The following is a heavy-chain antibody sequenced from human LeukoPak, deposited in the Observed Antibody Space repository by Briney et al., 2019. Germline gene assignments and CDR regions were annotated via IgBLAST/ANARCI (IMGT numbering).Heavy chain of an antibody. J-gene: IGHJ4*02. CDR1: GFTVSSNY. CDR3: ASSFSSSSGPYDY. D-gene: IGHD6-6*01. V-gene: IGHV3-53*01. Sequence: GGSLRLSCAASGFTVSSNYMSWLRQAPGKGLEWVSVIYSGGSTYYADSVKGRFTISRDNSKNTLYLQVNGLRAEDTAVYYCASSFSSSSGPYDYWGQGTLVTASS. CDR2: IYSGGST.